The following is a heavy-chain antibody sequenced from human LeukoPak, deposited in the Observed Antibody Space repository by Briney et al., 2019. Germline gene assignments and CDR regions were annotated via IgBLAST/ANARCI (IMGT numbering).Heavy chain of an antibody. J-gene: IGHJ3*02. Sequence: ASVKVSCKASGYTFTSYDINWVRQATGQGLEWMGWMNPNSGNTGYAQKFQGRVTMTRNTSISTAYMELSSLRSEDTAVYYCARARRIVVVADPISVLGRFGAFDIWGQGTMVTVSS. CDR3: ARARRIVVVADPISVLGRFGAFDI. CDR2: MNPNSGNT. D-gene: IGHD2-15*01. V-gene: IGHV1-8*01. CDR1: GYTFTSYD.